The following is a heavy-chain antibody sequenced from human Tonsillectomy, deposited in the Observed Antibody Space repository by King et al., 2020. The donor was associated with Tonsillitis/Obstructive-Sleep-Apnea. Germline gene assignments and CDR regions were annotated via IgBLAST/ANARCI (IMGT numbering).Heavy chain of an antibody. V-gene: IGHV3-7*04. CDR1: GFTFSNYW. CDR3: ARDDGYCNTTRCYDAFDI. J-gene: IGHJ3*02. CDR2: IKQDGSVK. Sequence: VQLVESGGGLVQPGGSLRLSCAASGFTFSNYWITWGRQAPGKGLEWVANIKQDGSVKHYVDSAEGRFTISRDNAKNSLHLQMNSLRAEDTAVYYCARDDGYCNTTRCYDAFDIWGQGTKVTVST. D-gene: IGHD2-2*01.